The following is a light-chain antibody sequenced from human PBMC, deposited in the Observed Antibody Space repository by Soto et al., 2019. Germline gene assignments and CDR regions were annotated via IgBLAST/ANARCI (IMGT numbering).Light chain of an antibody. J-gene: IGLJ1*01. V-gene: IGLV1-47*01. CDR1: SCSSGSNY. CDR3: AAWDDSMSGYV. CDR2: RNN. Sequence: QSVLTQPPSASGTTGQRVTMSGSGSSCSSGSNYVYWYQQLPGTAPKLLIYRNNQRPSGGTDRFSGSKSGTSASLAISGLRSEDEADYYCAAWDDSMSGYVFGTGTKVTVL.